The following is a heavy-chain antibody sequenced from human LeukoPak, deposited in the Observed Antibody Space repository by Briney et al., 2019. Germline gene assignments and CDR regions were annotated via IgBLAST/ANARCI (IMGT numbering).Heavy chain of an antibody. D-gene: IGHD3-16*02. V-gene: IGHV1-69*05. CDR3: ARDFYDYDYVWGSYRPLVAFDI. J-gene: IGHJ3*02. CDR1: GGTFSSYA. CDR2: IIPIFGTA. Sequence: SVKVSCKASGGTFSSYAISWVRQAPGQGLEWMGRIIPIFGTANYAQKFQGRVTITTDESTSTAYMELSSLRSEDTAVYYCARDFYDYDYVWGSYRPLVAFDIWGQGTMVTVSS.